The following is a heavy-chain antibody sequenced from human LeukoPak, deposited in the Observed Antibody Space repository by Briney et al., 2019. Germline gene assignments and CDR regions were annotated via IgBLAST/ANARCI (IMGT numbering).Heavy chain of an antibody. CDR3: TRDWGRDGYNNFDS. D-gene: IGHD5-24*01. CDR2: ISYSGST. Sequence: SETLSLTCTVSGGSISSYYWSWIRQPPGKGLEWIGYISYSGSTNFNPSLKSRVTISVDTSKNQFSLKLSSVTAADTAVYYCTRDWGRDGYNNFDSWGQGTLVTVSS. CDR1: GGSISSYY. V-gene: IGHV4-59*01. J-gene: IGHJ4*02.